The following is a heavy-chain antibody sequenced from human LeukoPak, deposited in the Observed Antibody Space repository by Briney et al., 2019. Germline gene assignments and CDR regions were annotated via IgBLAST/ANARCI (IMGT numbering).Heavy chain of an antibody. V-gene: IGHV4-61*01. CDR3: ARGYYGSGSFFDY. J-gene: IGHJ4*02. CDR1: GGSVRSGSYY. D-gene: IGHD3-10*01. Sequence: SETLSLTCTVSGGSVRSGSYYWSWIRQPPGKGLEWIGYIYYSGSTNYNPSLRSRVTISVDTSKNQFSLKLSSVTAADTAVYYCARGYYGSGSFFDYWGQGTLVTVFS. CDR2: IYYSGST.